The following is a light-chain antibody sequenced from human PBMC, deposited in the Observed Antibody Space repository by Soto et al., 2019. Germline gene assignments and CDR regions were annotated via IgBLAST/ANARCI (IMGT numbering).Light chain of an antibody. CDR2: GAS. CDR3: QQSDKWPPT. V-gene: IGKV3-15*01. J-gene: IGKJ1*01. CDR1: QSVSSN. Sequence: IVMTQSPATLSVSPGERATLSCRASQSVSSNLAWYQQKAGQAPRLLMYGASTRAIGIPGRFSGSGSGTEFTLTISSLQSEDFAVYYCQQSDKWPPTFGQGTKVETK.